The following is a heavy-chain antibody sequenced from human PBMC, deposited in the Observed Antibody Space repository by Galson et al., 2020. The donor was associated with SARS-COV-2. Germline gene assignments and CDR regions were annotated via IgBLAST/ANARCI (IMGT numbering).Heavy chain of an antibody. CDR3: AGEVPAARYYYYYGMDV. D-gene: IGHD2-2*01. V-gene: IGHV4-39*02. Sequence: SETLSLTCTVSGGSISSSCYYWGWLRQPPGKGLEWIGSIYYSGSSYHNPSLKSRVTISVDTSKNQFSLKLSSVTAADTAVYYCAGEVPAARYYYYYGMDVWGQGTTVTVSS. CDR1: GGSISSSCYY. J-gene: IGHJ6*02. CDR2: IYYSGSS.